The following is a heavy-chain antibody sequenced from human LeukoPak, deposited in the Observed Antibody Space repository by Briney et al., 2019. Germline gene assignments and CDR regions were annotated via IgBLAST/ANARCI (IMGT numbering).Heavy chain of an antibody. V-gene: IGHV1-2*02. Sequence: ASVKVSCKASGYTFTGYYMHWVRQAPGQGLEWMGWINPNSGGTNYAQKFQGRVTMTRDTSISTAYMELNRLRSDDTAVYYCARAEYSSGWTLDYWGQGTLVTVSS. J-gene: IGHJ4*02. CDR3: ARAEYSSGWTLDY. CDR1: GYTFTGYY. CDR2: INPNSGGT. D-gene: IGHD6-19*01.